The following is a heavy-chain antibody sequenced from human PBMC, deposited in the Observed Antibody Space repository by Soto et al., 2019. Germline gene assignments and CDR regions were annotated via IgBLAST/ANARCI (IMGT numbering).Heavy chain of an antibody. CDR1: GFTFSSYA. V-gene: IGHV3-23*01. D-gene: IGHD6-19*01. CDR3: AKDKWLGLALDY. CDR2: ISGSGGST. Sequence: EVQLLESGGGLVQPGGSLRLSCAASGFTFSSYAMSWVRQAPGKGLEWVSAISGSGGSTYYADSVKGRFTISRDNSKNTLYLQMNSLRAEDTAAYYCAKDKWLGLALDYWGQGTLVTVSS. J-gene: IGHJ4*02.